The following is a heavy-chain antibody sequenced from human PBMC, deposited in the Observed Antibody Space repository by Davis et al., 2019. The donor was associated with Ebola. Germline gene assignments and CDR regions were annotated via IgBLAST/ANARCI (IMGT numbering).Heavy chain of an antibody. CDR1: GFTFSSYS. D-gene: IGHD3-22*01. CDR2: ISSSSSYI. J-gene: IGHJ4*02. V-gene: IGHV3-21*01. CDR3: ARVSGRITMIVETTHFDY. Sequence: GGSLRLSCAASGFTFSSYSMNWVRQAPGKGLEWVSSISSSSSYIYYADSVKGRFTISRDNAKNSLYLQMNSLRAEDTAVYYCARVSGRITMIVETTHFDYWGQGTLVTVSS.